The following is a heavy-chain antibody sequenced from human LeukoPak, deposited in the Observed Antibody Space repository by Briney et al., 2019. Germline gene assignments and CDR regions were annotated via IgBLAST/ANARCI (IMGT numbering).Heavy chain of an antibody. J-gene: IGHJ4*02. V-gene: IGHV5-51*01. Sequence: GESLKISCKGSGYSFTSYWIGWVRQMPGKGLEWMGIIYPGDSDTTYSPSSQGQVTISADKSISIAYLQWSSLKASDTAMYYCARQWAVAGTGTANFDYWGQGTLVTVSS. CDR2: IYPGDSDT. CDR3: ARQWAVAGTGTANFDY. CDR1: GYSFTSYW. D-gene: IGHD6-19*01.